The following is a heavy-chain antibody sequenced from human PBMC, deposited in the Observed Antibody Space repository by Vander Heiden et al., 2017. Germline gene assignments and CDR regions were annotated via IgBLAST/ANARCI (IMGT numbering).Heavy chain of an antibody. CDR3: ARRLLYYYDSSGYYTVFDY. J-gene: IGHJ4*02. V-gene: IGHV2-5*01. CDR2: IYWNDDK. CDR1: GFSLSTSGVG. D-gene: IGHD3-22*01. Sequence: QITLKESGPTLVKPTQTLTLTCTFSGFSLSTSGVGVGWIRQPPGKALEWLALIYWNDDKRYSPSLKSRLTITKDTSKNQVVLTMTNMDPVDTATYYCARRLLYYYDSSGYYTVFDYWGQGTLVTVSS.